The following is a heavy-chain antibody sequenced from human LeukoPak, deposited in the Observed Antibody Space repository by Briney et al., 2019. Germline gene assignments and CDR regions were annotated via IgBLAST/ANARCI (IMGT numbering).Heavy chain of an antibody. CDR3: ARDGTLSSGDAFDI. V-gene: IGHV4-4*07. J-gene: IGHJ3*02. Sequence: SETLSLTCTVSGGSISSYYWSWIRQPAGKGLEWIGRIYTSGSTNYNPSLKSRVTMSVDTSKNQFSLKLTSVTAADTAVYFCARDGTLSSGDAFDIWGQGTMVTVSS. CDR1: GGSISSYY. D-gene: IGHD3-22*01. CDR2: IYTSGST.